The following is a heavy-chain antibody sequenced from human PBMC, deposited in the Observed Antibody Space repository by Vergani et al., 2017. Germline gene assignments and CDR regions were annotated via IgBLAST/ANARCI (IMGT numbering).Heavy chain of an antibody. V-gene: IGHV3-30*03. D-gene: IGHD3-22*01. CDR2: ISYDGSNK. Sequence: VQLVESGGGVVQPGRSLRLSCAASGFTFSSYGMHWVRQAPGKGLEWVAVISYDGSNKYYADSVKGRFTISRDNSKNTLYLQMNSLRAEDTAVYYCAMPYDSSAQGDYWGQGTLVTVSS. J-gene: IGHJ4*02. CDR1: GFTFSSYG. CDR3: AMPYDSSAQGDY.